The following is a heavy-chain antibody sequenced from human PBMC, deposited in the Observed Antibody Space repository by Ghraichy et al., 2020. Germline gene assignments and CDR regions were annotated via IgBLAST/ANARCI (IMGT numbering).Heavy chain of an antibody. CDR2: IYWDDSE. CDR1: GFSLSTSGEG. CDR3: AHWTYSSSYFDY. J-gene: IGHJ4*02. V-gene: IGHV2-5*02. Sequence: SGPTLVKPTQTLTLTCTFTGFSLSTSGEGVGWIRQPPGKALEWLALIYWDDSERYSPSLKSRLIISKGTSKNQVVLKMTNVDPGDTATYFCAHWTYSSSYFDYWGQGTLVTVSS. D-gene: IGHD3-10*01.